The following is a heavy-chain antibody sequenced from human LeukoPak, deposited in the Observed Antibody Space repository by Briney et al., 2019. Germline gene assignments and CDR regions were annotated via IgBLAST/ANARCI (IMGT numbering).Heavy chain of an antibody. CDR3: ASSPGSYYSPFDY. CDR1: GFTFSSYA. CDR2: ISSSGGST. V-gene: IGHV3-23*01. D-gene: IGHD3-10*01. Sequence: GGSLRLSCAASGFTFSSYAMSWVRQAPGKGLEWVSAISSSGGSTYYADSVKGRFTISGDNSKNTLYLQMNSLRAEDTAVYYCASSPGSYYSPFDYWGQGTLVTVSS. J-gene: IGHJ4*02.